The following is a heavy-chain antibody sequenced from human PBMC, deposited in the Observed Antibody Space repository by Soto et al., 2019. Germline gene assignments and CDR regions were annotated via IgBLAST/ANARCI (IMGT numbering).Heavy chain of an antibody. J-gene: IGHJ4*02. Sequence: GGSLSLSCAASGFTFSSYAMSWVRQAPGKGLEWVSAISGSGGSTYYADSVKGRFTISRDNSKNTLYLQMNSLRAEDTAVYYCAKDPYDSSGYYRLFDYWGQGTLVTVSS. V-gene: IGHV3-23*01. CDR3: AKDPYDSSGYYRLFDY. CDR2: ISGSGGST. CDR1: GFTFSSYA. D-gene: IGHD3-22*01.